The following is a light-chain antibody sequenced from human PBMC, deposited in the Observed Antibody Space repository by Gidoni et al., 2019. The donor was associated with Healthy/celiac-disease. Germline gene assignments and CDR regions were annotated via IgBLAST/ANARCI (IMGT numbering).Light chain of an antibody. Sequence: DIQMTQSPSSLSASVGDRVTITCRASQSISSYLNWYQQKPGKAPKLLIYAASSFQSGVPSRFSGIGSGTDFTLTISSLQPEDFATYYGQQSYSTPPRVTFGPGTKVDIK. J-gene: IGKJ3*01. CDR1: QSISSY. V-gene: IGKV1-39*01. CDR3: QQSYSTPPRVT. CDR2: AAS.